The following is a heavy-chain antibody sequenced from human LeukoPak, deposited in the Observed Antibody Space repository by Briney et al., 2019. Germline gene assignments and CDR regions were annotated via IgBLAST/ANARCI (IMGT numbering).Heavy chain of an antibody. CDR2: IYYSGST. CDR3: ARLTLGRSSSGGY. J-gene: IGHJ4*02. D-gene: IGHD6-6*01. CDR1: GGSISSGGYY. Sequence: PSQTLSLTCTVSGGSISSGGYYWGWIRQPPGKGLEWIGSIYYSGSTYYNPSLKSRVTISVDTSKNQFSLKLSSVTAADTAVYYCARLTLGRSSSGGYWGQGTLVTVSS. V-gene: IGHV4-39*01.